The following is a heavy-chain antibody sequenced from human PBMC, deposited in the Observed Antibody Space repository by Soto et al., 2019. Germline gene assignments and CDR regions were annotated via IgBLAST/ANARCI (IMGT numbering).Heavy chain of an antibody. CDR1: GGSISSYY. D-gene: IGHD6-19*01. V-gene: IGHV4-59*08. Sequence: PSETLSLTCTVSGGSISSYYWSWIRQPQGKGLEWIGYIYYSGSPNYNPSLKSRVTISVDTSKNQFPLKLSSVTAADTAVYYCARHIYSSGWSGFDYWGQGTLVTVSS. J-gene: IGHJ4*02. CDR2: IYYSGSP. CDR3: ARHIYSSGWSGFDY.